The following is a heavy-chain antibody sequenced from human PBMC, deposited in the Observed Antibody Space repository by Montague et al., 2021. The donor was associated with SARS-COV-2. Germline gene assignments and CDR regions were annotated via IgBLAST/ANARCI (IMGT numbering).Heavy chain of an antibody. D-gene: IGHD6-19*01. J-gene: IGHJ4*02. CDR2: NYYRGST. Sequence: SETLSLTCTVSGGSISSSSYYWAWIRQPPGKGLEWIGSNYYRGSTYYNPSLQSRVFISVDTSQNQLSLTLTSVTAADTAVYYYARQEVRSAWTPVPFDFWGQGTLVSVSS. V-gene: IGHV4-39*01. CDR1: GGSISSSSYY. CDR3: ARQEVRSAWTPVPFDF.